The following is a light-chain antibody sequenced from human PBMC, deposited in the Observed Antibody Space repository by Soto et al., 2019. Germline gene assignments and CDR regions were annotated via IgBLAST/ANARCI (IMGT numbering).Light chain of an antibody. CDR1: SSDVGAHKF. J-gene: IGLJ3*02. V-gene: IGLV2-14*01. CDR3: SSYSSTSTPWV. CDR2: EVS. Sequence: QSALTQPASVSGSPGQSITISCTGTSSDVGAHKFVSWYQQHPGKAPKLIFYEVSNRPPGLSDRFSGSKSGTTASLTISGLQPEDEGDYYCSSYSSTSTPWVFGGGTKVTVL.